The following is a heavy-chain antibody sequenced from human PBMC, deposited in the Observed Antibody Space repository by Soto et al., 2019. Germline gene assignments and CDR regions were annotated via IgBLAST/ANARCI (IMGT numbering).Heavy chain of an antibody. J-gene: IGHJ4*02. V-gene: IGHV4-34*01. CDR2: INHTGHN. Sequence: QVQLQQWGAGLLKPSSTLSLTSAVYGGSFNDYYWSWIRQPPGKGMEWIGEINHTGHNNYNPSLKSRVTRSVDTSKNQFSLKLSSVTAADTAVYYCARSGHRFDSWGQGILVTVSS. CDR3: ARSGHRFDS. D-gene: IGHD3-10*01. CDR1: GGSFNDYY.